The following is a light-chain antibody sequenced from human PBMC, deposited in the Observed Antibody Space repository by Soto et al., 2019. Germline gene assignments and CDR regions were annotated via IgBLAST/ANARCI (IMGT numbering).Light chain of an antibody. Sequence: QAVVTQEPSLTVSPGGTVTLTCGSSTGAVTSGHYPYWFQQKPGQAPRTLIYDTSNKHSWTPARFSGSLLGGKAALTLSGAQPEDEAEYYCFRSYSGARHVVFGVGTKVTVL. CDR2: DTS. CDR3: FRSYSGARHVV. V-gene: IGLV7-46*01. J-gene: IGLJ2*01. CDR1: TGAVTSGHY.